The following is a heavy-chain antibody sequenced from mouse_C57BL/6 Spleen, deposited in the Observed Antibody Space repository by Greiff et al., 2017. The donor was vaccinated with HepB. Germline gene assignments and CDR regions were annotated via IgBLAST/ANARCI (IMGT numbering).Heavy chain of an antibody. Sequence: QVQLQQPGAELVKPGASVKLSCKASGYTFTSYWMQWVKQRPGQGLEWIGEIDPSDSYTNYNQKFKGKATLTVDTSSSTAYMQLSSLTSEDSAVYYCARCGAQASDYWGQGTTLTVSS. J-gene: IGHJ2*01. CDR2: IDPSDSYT. CDR1: GYTFTSYW. V-gene: IGHV1-50*01. D-gene: IGHD3-2*02. CDR3: ARCGAQASDY.